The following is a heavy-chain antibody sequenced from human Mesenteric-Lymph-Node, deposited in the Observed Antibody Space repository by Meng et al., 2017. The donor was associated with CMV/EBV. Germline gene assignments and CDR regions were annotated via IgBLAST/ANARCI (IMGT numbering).Heavy chain of an antibody. CDR3: AKDMWEYQLPDGS. Sequence: GESLKISCAASGFTFRRYAMSWVRQAPGKGLDWVAGISGSGSTTKYAASVEGRFTISRDNSKDTLFLQMNSLRAEDTALYYCAKDMWEYQLPDGSWGQGTLVTVSS. V-gene: IGHV3-23*01. J-gene: IGHJ5*02. CDR2: ISGSGSTT. CDR1: GFTFRRYA. D-gene: IGHD2-2*01.